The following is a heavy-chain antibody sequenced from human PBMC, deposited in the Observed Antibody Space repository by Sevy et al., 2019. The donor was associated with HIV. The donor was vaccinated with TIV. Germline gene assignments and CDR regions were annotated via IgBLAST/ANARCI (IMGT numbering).Heavy chain of an antibody. V-gene: IGHV3-23*01. CDR3: AKGLGRFSYYYYGMDV. CDR1: GFTFSNYA. D-gene: IGHD7-27*01. Sequence: GGSLRLSCAASGFTFSNYAMSWVRQAPGKGLEWVSAISGSGGSTYYADSVKGRFTISRDNSKNTLYLQMNSLRAEDTAVYDCAKGLGRFSYYYYGMDVWGQGTTVTVSS. CDR2: ISGSGGST. J-gene: IGHJ6*02.